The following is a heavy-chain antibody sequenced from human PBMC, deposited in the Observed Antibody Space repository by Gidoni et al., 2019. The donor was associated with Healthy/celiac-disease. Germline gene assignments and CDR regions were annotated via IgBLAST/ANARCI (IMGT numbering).Heavy chain of an antibody. D-gene: IGHD1-7*01. J-gene: IGHJ3*02. CDR2: IYHSGST. CDR1: GGSISSGGYS. Sequence: QLQLQESGSGLVKPSQTLSLLCAVAGGSISSGGYSCSWIRQPPGKGLEWIGYIYHSGSTYYTPSLKSRVTISVDRSKNQFSLKLSSVTAADTAVYYCARGNYDTDAFDIWGQGTMVTVSS. CDR3: ARGNYDTDAFDI. V-gene: IGHV4-30-2*01.